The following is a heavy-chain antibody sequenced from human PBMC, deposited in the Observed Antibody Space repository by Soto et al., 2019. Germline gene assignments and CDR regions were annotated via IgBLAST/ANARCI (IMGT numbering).Heavy chain of an antibody. CDR3: ARVDSAIYDSSGHATYYGMDV. V-gene: IGHV4-31*03. J-gene: IGHJ6*02. CDR2: IYYSGST. Sequence: QVQLQESGPGLVKPSQTLSLTCTVSGGSISSGGYYWSWIRQHPGKGLEWIGYIYYSGSTYYNPSLKSRVTISVDTSKNQFSLKLSSVTAADTAVYYCARVDSAIYDSSGHATYYGMDVWGQGTTVTVSS. D-gene: IGHD3-22*01. CDR1: GGSISSGGYY.